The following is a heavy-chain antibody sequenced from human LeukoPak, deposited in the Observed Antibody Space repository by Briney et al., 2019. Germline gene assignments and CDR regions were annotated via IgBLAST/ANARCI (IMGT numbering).Heavy chain of an antibody. CDR1: GFTFSSYW. CDR2: INSDGSST. CDR3: ARGCSSTRCYGFDY. D-gene: IGHD2-2*01. V-gene: IGHV3-74*01. J-gene: IGHJ4*02. Sequence: GGSLRLSCAASGFTFSSYWMHWVRQAPGKGLVWVSRINSDGSSTSYADSVKGRFTISRDNAKNTLYLQMNSLRAEDTAVYYCARGCSSTRCYGFDYWGQGTLVTVSS.